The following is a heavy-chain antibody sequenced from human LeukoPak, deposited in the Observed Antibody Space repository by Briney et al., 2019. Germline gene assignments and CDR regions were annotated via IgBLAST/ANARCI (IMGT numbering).Heavy chain of an antibody. CDR1: GFTFSSYW. V-gene: IGHV3-74*01. CDR2: INTDGSST. J-gene: IGHJ4*02. D-gene: IGHD6-6*01. Sequence: PGGPLRLSCAASGFTFSSYWMHWVRQAPGKGLVWVSRINTDGSSTTYADSVKGRFTISRDNAKNTLYLQVNSLSAEDTAVYYCARGYSSSYRIDYWGQGTLVTVSS. CDR3: ARGYSSSYRIDY.